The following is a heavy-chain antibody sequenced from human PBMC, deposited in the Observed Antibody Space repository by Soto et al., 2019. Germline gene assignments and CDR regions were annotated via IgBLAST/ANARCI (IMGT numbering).Heavy chain of an antibody. J-gene: IGHJ4*02. D-gene: IGHD2-8*01. Sequence: PGESLKISCKGSGYSFTSYWIGWVRQMPGKGLEWMGIIYPGDSDTRYSPSFQGQVTISADKSISTAYLQWSSLKASDTAMYYCARRGRGAGLGYCTNGVCYADYWGQGTLVTVSS. CDR1: GYSFTSYW. V-gene: IGHV5-51*01. CDR3: ARRGRGAGLGYCTNGVCYADY. CDR2: IYPGDSDT.